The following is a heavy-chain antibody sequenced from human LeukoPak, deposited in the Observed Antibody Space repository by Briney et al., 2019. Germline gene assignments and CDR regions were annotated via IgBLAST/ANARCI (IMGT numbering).Heavy chain of an antibody. Sequence: PGGPLRLSCAASGFTFSSCAMTWVRQAPGKGLEWVSTIRGSDDSTYYADSVKGRFTISRDNSKNTLYLQMNSLRAEDTAIYYCAKDTGPAAGITADYWGQGTLVTVSS. D-gene: IGHD6-13*01. V-gene: IGHV3-23*01. CDR3: AKDTGPAAGITADY. J-gene: IGHJ4*02. CDR2: IRGSDDST. CDR1: GFTFSSCA.